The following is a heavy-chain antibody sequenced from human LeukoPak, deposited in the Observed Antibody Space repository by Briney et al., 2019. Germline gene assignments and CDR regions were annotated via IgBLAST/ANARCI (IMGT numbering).Heavy chain of an antibody. CDR1: GFTFSDYY. V-gene: IGHV3-11*05. CDR3: ARAQLLGYCSGGSCQFYFDY. CDR2: ISSSSSYT. J-gene: IGHJ4*02. D-gene: IGHD2-15*01. Sequence: GGSLRLSCAASGFTFSDYYMSWIRQAPGKGLEWASYISSSSSYTNYADSVKGRFTISRDNAKNSLYLQMNSLRAEDTAVYYCARAQLLGYCSGGSCQFYFDYWGQGTLVTVST.